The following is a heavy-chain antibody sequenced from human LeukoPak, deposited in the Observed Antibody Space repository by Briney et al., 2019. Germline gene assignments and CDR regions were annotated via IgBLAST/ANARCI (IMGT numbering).Heavy chain of an antibody. V-gene: IGHV4-4*07. CDR1: GGAISSYY. J-gene: IGHJ3*02. CDR2: IYTSGST. D-gene: IGHD3-16*02. CDR3: ASGKYDYVWGSYRDAFDI. Sequence: SETLSLTCTVSGGAISSYYWSWIRQPAGKGLEWIGRIYTSGSTNCNPSLKSRVTISVDTSKNQFSLKLSSVTAADTAVYYCASGKYDYVWGSYRDAFDIWGQGTMVTVSS.